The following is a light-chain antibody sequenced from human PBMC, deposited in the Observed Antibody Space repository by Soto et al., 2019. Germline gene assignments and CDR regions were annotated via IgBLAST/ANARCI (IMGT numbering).Light chain of an antibody. Sequence: QSVLTQPPSVSGAPGQRVTISCTGSSSNIGAGYDVHWYQQLPGTAPKLLIYGNSNRPSGVPDRFSGSKSGTSASLAITGLRAADEADYYCQSYDSSLSGGVFGGGTKLTVL. V-gene: IGLV1-40*01. CDR1: SSNIGAGYD. CDR3: QSYDSSLSGGV. J-gene: IGLJ3*02. CDR2: GNS.